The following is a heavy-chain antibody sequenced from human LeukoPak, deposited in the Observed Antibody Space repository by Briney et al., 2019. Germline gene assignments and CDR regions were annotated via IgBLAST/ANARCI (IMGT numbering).Heavy chain of an antibody. CDR1: GGSFSGYY. J-gene: IGHJ4*02. CDR3: ARGSGYLRGDY. Sequence: SETLSLTCAVYGGSFSGYYWSWIRQPPGKGLEWIGEINHSGSTNYNPSLKSRVTISVDTSKNQFSLKLSSVTAADTAVYYCARGSGYLRGDYWDQGILVTVSS. V-gene: IGHV4-34*01. D-gene: IGHD3-10*01. CDR2: INHSGST.